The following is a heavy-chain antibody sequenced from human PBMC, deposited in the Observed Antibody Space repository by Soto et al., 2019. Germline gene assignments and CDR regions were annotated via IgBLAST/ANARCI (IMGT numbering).Heavy chain of an antibody. J-gene: IGHJ4*02. CDR1: GFTFSNYW. CDR2: INSEGSST. D-gene: IGHD5-12*01. Sequence: EVQLVESGGGLVQPGGSLRVSCAVSGFTFSNYWMHWVRQAPGKGLVWVSRINSEGSSTSDADSVKGRFTIYSDNAKNTLYLKRSRLRDEDTAVYYCARDQGRGNSVYDFDYWGQGILVTVSS. V-gene: IGHV3-74*01. CDR3: ARDQGRGNSVYDFDY.